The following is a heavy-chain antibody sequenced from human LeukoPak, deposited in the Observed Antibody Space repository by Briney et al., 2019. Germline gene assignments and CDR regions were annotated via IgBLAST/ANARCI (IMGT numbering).Heavy chain of an antibody. V-gene: IGHV1-2*02. J-gene: IGHJ6*03. D-gene: IGHD7-27*01. CDR2: INPESGAT. CDR3: ASRGTGDRYYFYYMDV. Sequence: GASVKVSCKASGYTFTTYYMHWVRQAPGQGLEWMGWINPESGATNYAHKFQGRVNMTRDTSINTAYLEMRRLKSDDTAVYYCASRGTGDRYYFYYMDVWGKGTTVTVSS. CDR1: GYTFTTYY.